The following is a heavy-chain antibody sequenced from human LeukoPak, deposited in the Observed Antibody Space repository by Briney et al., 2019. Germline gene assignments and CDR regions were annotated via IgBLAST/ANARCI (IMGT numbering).Heavy chain of an antibody. D-gene: IGHD3-22*01. CDR3: AKEIYYDSSAFFDY. CDR2: ISHDGNKK. Sequence: PGGSLRLSCAASGFTFSSYAMYWVRQAPGKGLEWVAVISHDGNKKDYTDSVKGRFTISRDNSKNTLYLQMNSLRTEDTAVYFCAKEIYYDSSAFFDYWGQGTLVTVSS. J-gene: IGHJ4*02. V-gene: IGHV3-30-3*01. CDR1: GFTFSSYA.